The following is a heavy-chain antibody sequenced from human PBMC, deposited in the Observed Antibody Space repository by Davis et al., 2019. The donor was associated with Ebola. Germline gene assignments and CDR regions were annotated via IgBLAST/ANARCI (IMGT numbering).Heavy chain of an antibody. CDR3: VKDLGMTTVSSFDY. J-gene: IGHJ4*02. Sequence: PGGSLRLSCAASGFTFSSYGMHWVRQAPGKGLEWVAIISYDGSSKYYPDSVKGRFTISRDNSKNTLYLQMSSLRAEDTAVYYCVKDLGMTTVSSFDYWGQGTLVTVSS. CDR1: GFTFSSYG. CDR2: ISYDGSSK. D-gene: IGHD4-11*01. V-gene: IGHV3-30*18.